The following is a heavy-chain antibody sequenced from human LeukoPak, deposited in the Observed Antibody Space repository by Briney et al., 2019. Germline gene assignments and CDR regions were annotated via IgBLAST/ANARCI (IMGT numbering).Heavy chain of an antibody. CDR3: AILLQGYCSGGSCYSGY. J-gene: IGHJ4*02. V-gene: IGHV4-4*02. CDR2: IYHSGGT. Sequence: SETLSLTCAVSGGSISSSNWWRWVRQPPGKGLEWIGDIYHSGGTNYNPPLKSRVNISVDKSKNQLSLKLSSVPAADTAVYYCAILLQGYCSGGSCYSGYWGKGTLVTVSS. D-gene: IGHD2-15*01. CDR1: GGSISSSNW.